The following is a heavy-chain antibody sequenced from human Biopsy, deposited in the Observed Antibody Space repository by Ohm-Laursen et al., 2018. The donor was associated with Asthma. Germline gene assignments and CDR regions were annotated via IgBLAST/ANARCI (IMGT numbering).Heavy chain of an antibody. D-gene: IGHD3-22*01. CDR3: ARGDSSNWSHYYFDY. V-gene: IGHV3-53*01. J-gene: IGHJ4*02. CDR1: GFAVSSDY. CDR2: IYSGGTS. Sequence: SLRLSCAASGFAVSSDYMFWVRQAPGKGLEWVSVIYSGGTSHTADSLRSRFTISRDYSKNTLYLQMHILRDEDTAVYYCARGDSSNWSHYYFDYWGQGTLVTVSS.